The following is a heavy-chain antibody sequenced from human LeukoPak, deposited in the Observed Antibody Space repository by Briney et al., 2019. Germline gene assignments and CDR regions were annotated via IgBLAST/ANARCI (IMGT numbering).Heavy chain of an antibody. J-gene: IGHJ6*02. CDR1: GYTFTSYD. CDR2: MNPNSGNT. V-gene: IGHV1-8*01. CDR3: AREDPLRYSSSWYYYYGMDV. Sequence: ASVKVSCKASGYTFTSYDINWVRQATGQGLEWMGWMNPNSGNTGYAQKFQGRVTMTRNTSISTAYMELSSLRSEDTAVYYCAREDPLRYSSSWYYYYGMDVWGQGTTVTVSS. D-gene: IGHD6-13*01.